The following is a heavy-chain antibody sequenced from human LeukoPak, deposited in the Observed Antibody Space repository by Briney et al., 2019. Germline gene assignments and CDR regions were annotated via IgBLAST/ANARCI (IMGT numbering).Heavy chain of an antibody. CDR2: IYYSGST. CDR1: GGSISSYY. V-gene: IGHV4-59*01. CDR3: ASGAYYYGSGTGWFDP. D-gene: IGHD3-10*01. J-gene: IGHJ5*02. Sequence: ETLSLTCTVSGGSISSYYWSWIRQPPGKGLEWIGYIYYSGSTNYTPSLKSRVTISVDTSKNQFSLKLSSVTAADTAVYCCASGAYYYGSGTGWFDPWGQGTLVTVSS.